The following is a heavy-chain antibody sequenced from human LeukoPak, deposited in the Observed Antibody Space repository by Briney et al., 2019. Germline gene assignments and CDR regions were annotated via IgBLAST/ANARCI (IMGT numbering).Heavy chain of an antibody. V-gene: IGHV3-20*04. D-gene: IGHD1/OR15-1a*01. J-gene: IGHJ5*02. CDR3: ARNNGGWFDP. CDR1: GFTFDDYG. CDR2: INWNGGST. Sequence: GSLRLSCAASGFTFDDYGMSWVRQAPGKGLEWVPGINWNGGSTGYADSVKGRFTISRDNAKNSLYLQMNSLRAEDTAVYYCARNNGGWFDPWGQGTLVTVSS.